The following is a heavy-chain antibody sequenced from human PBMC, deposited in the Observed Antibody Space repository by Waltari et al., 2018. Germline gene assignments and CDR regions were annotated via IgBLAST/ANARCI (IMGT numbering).Heavy chain of an antibody. J-gene: IGHJ5*02. V-gene: IGHV1-8*03. CDR2: MNPNSGNT. Sequence: QVQLVQSGAEVKKPGASVTVSCTAPGYTFTSYDLTWVRQATGQGLEWMGWMNPNSGNTGYAQKFQGRVTITRNTSISTAYMELSSLRSEDTAVYYCARSFNRGWFDPWGQGTLVTVSS. CDR1: GYTFTSYD. CDR3: ARSFNRGWFDP.